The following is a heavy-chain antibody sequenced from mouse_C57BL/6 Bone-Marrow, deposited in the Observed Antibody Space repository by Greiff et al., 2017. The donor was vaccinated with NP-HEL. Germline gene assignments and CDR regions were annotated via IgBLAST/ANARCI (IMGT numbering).Heavy chain of an antibody. CDR1: GYEFSNYW. J-gene: IGHJ3*01. V-gene: IGHV1-80*01. CDR2: IYPGDGDT. CDR3: ARGAY. Sequence: QVQLKESGAELVKPGASVKISCKASGYEFSNYWMNWVKQRPGKGLEWIGQIYPGDGDTNYNGKFKDKATLTADKSSSTAYMQLSMLTSEDSAVYFCARGAYWGQGTLVTISA.